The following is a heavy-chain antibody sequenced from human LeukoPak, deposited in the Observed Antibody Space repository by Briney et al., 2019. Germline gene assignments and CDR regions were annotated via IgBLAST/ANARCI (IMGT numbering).Heavy chain of an antibody. Sequence: GGSLRLSCAGYGFIFNNYAMHWVRQPPGKGLEWVSGISWNSGSIDYADSVKGRFTISRDNAKNSLYLQMNSLRVEDTAFYYCAKDNRRHYTSGPNPDSLHWGQGALVTVSS. J-gene: IGHJ4*02. CDR1: GFIFNNYA. CDR2: ISWNSGSI. V-gene: IGHV3-9*01. D-gene: IGHD6-19*01. CDR3: AKDNRRHYTSGPNPDSLH.